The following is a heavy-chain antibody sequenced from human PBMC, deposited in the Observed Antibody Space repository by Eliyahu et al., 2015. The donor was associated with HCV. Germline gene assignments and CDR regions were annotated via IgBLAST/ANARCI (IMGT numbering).Heavy chain of an antibody. CDR1: GFTFTXXA. V-gene: IGHV1-58*01. CDR2: IVVGSGNT. J-gene: IGHJ6*02. D-gene: IGHD1-26*01. CDR3: AADGRGSSYYYYGMDV. Sequence: QMQLVQSGPEVKKPGTSVKVSCKASGFTFTXXAVQWVRQARGQPXEWVGWIVVGSGNTNYAQKFQERVTITRDMSTSTAYMELSSLRSEDTAVYYCAADGRGSSYYYYGMDVWGQGTTVTVSS.